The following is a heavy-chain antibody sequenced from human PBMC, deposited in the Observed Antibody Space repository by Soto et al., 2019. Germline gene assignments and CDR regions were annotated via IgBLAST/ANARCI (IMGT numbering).Heavy chain of an antibody. Sequence: SETLSLTCTVSGGSISSGGYYWSWIRQHPGKGLEWIGYIYYSGSTYYNPSLKSRVTISVDTSKNQFSLKLSSVTAADTAVYYCARVPPGILDYDYIWGSYRPTYYFDYWGQGTLVTVSS. CDR3: ARVPPGILDYDYIWGSYRPTYYFDY. V-gene: IGHV4-31*03. D-gene: IGHD3-16*02. J-gene: IGHJ4*02. CDR2: IYYSGST. CDR1: GGSISSGGYY.